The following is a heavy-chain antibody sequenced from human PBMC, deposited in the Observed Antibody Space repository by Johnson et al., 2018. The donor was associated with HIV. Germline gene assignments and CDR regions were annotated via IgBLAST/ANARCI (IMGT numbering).Heavy chain of an antibody. Sequence: QVQLVESGGGVVQSGRSLRLSCAASGFTFSSYAMHWVRQAPGKGLEWVAVISYDGSNKYYADSVKGRFTISRDNSKNTLYLQMNSLRADDTAVYYCARDRGYCTNGVCYYDAFDIWGQGTMVTVAA. D-gene: IGHD2-8*01. CDR3: ARDRGYCTNGVCYYDAFDI. CDR2: ISYDGSNK. J-gene: IGHJ3*02. V-gene: IGHV3-30-3*01. CDR1: GFTFSSYA.